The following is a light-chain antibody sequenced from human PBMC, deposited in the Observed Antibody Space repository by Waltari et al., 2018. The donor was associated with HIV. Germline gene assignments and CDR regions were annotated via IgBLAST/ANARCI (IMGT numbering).Light chain of an antibody. CDR3: AAYAGNNIVI. V-gene: IGLV2-8*01. CDR2: DVN. CDR1: SSDIGYFNY. Sequence: QSALTQPPSASGSPGPSVTVSCTGTSSDIGYFNYLLWYQQHPGKAPKLLIYDVNKRPSGVPDRFSAAKSGATASLTVSGLLAEDEADYYCAAYAGNNIVIFGGGTKVTV. J-gene: IGLJ2*01.